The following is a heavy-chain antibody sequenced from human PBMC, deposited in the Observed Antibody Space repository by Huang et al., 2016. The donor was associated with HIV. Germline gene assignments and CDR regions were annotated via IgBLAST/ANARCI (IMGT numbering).Heavy chain of an antibody. V-gene: IGHV3-7*04. CDR2: GKQDGFER. J-gene: IGHJ5*02. CDR3: VRGSGREWLDP. CDR1: GFIFTNYW. Sequence: EVQLVESGGGLVQPGGSLRLSCVGSGFIFTNYWFSWVRLAPGKGLEGVDNGKQDGFERNYVDSVKGRFTISRDNARTSLYLQLTSLRAEDTAVYFCVRGSGREWLDPWGQGTLVTVSS.